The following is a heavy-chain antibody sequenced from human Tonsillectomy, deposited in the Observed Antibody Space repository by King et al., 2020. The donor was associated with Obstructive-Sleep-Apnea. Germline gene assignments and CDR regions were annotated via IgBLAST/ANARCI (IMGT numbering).Heavy chain of an antibody. CDR1: GGSISSYY. Sequence: QLQESGPGLVKPSETLSLTCTVSGGSISSYYWSWIRQPPGKGLEWIGYIYYSGSTNYNPSLKSRVTISVDTSKNQFSLKLSSVTAADTAVYYCASSYYYDSSADRGAFDIWGQGTMVTVSS. D-gene: IGHD3-22*01. V-gene: IGHV4-59*08. CDR3: ASSYYYDSSADRGAFDI. J-gene: IGHJ3*02. CDR2: IYYSGST.